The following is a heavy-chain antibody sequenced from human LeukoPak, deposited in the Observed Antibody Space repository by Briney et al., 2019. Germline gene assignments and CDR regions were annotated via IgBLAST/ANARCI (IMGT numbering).Heavy chain of an antibody. CDR2: IRNDGSNK. V-gene: IGHV3-30*02. J-gene: IGHJ4*02. CDR1: GFTFSSYG. D-gene: IGHD5-12*01. CDR3: AKDVGGYEYYLDY. Sequence: GGSLRLSCAAYGFTFSSYGMHWVRQAPGKGLEWVAFIRNDGSNKYYADSVKGRFTISRDNSKNTLYLQMNSLRAEDTAVYYCAKDVGGYEYYLDYWGQGALVTVSS.